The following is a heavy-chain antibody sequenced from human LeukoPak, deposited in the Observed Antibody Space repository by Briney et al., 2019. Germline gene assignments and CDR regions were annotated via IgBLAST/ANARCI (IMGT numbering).Heavy chain of an antibody. Sequence: PSETLSLTCAVYGGSFSGYYWSWIRQPPGKGLEWIGEINHSGSTNYNPSLKSRVTISVDTSKNQFSLKLSSVTAADTAVYYCARYPGVRGVYYYYYYYMDVWGKGTTVTISS. V-gene: IGHV4-34*01. D-gene: IGHD3-10*01. CDR1: GGSFSGYY. J-gene: IGHJ6*03. CDR2: INHSGST. CDR3: ARYPGVRGVYYYYYYYMDV.